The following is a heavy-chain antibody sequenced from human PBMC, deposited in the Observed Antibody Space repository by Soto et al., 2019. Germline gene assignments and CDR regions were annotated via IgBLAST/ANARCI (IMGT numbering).Heavy chain of an antibody. D-gene: IGHD2-15*01. CDR2: INAGNGNT. CDR1: GYTFTSYA. CDR3: ARSSTWVYCSGGSCYPPPAWFDP. J-gene: IGHJ5*02. Sequence: GASVKVSCKASGYTFTSYAMHWVRQAPGQRLEWMGWINAGNGNTKYSQKFQGRVTITRDTSASTAYMELSSLRSEDTAVYYCARSSTWVYCSGGSCYPPPAWFDPWGQGTLVTVSS. V-gene: IGHV1-3*01.